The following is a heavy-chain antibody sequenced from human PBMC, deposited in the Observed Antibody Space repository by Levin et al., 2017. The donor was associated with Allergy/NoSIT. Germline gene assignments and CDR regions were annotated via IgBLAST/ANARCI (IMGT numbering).Heavy chain of an antibody. J-gene: IGHJ6*03. V-gene: IGHV4-39*01. CDR3: ARRGSYCSSTSCYYLFARDLYYYYMDV. CDR1: GGSISSSSYY. Sequence: SQTLSLTCTVSGGSISSSSYYWGWIRQPPGKGLEWIGSIYYSGSTYYNPSLKSRVTISVDTSKNQFSLKLSSVTAADTAVYYCARRGSYCSSTSCYYLFARDLYYYYMDVWGKGTTVTVSS. CDR2: IYYSGST. D-gene: IGHD2-2*01.